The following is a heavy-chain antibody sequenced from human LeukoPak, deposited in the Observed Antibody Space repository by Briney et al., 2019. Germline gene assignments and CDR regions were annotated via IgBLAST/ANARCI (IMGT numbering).Heavy chain of an antibody. V-gene: IGHV1-69*05. CDR3: VIIYGSENWFDP. J-gene: IGHJ5*02. CDR2: IIPMFGTA. D-gene: IGHD3-10*01. CDR1: GGTFSSYV. Sequence: SVKVSCKASGGTFSSYVISWVRQAPGQGLEWMGRIIPMFGTAKYAQKLQGRVKITTDEPTSTAHMELSSLRSEDTAMYYCVIIYGSENWFDPWGQGTLVTVSS.